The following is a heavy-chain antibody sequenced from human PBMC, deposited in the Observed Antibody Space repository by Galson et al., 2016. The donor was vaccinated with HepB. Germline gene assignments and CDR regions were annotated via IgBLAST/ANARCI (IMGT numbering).Heavy chain of an antibody. Sequence: SLRLSCAASGFTFSSYAIHWVRQAPGKGLEWVAVISYDGTNKYYADSVKGRSTISRDNSKNSLYLQMNSLRPEDTAVYYCAKEGHHDFWSGYYNWFAPWGQGTLVTVSS. J-gene: IGHJ5*02. CDR1: GFTFSSYA. CDR2: ISYDGTNK. V-gene: IGHV3-30-3*01. CDR3: AKEGHHDFWSGYYNWFAP. D-gene: IGHD3-3*01.